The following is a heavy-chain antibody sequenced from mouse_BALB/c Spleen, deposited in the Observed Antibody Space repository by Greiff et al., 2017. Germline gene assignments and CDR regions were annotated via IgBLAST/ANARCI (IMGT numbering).Heavy chain of an antibody. CDR3: ARWYGEAMDY. Sequence: EVKLVESGGGLVQPGGSRKLSCAASGFTFSSFGMHWVRQAPEKGLEWVAYISSGGSTIYYADTVKGRFTISRDNPKNTLFLQMTSLRSEDTAMYYCARWYGEAMDYWGQGTSVTVSS. J-gene: IGHJ4*01. CDR1: GFTFSSFG. V-gene: IGHV5-17*02. CDR2: ISSGGSTI. D-gene: IGHD2-13*01.